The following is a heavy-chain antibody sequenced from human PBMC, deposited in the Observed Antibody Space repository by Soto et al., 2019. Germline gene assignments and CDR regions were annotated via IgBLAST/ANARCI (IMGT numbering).Heavy chain of an antibody. CDR2: INAGNGNT. J-gene: IGHJ6*03. CDR3: ARYNQYCSGGSCYSKSRYYYMDV. V-gene: IGHV1-3*01. CDR1: GYTFTSYA. D-gene: IGHD2-15*01. Sequence: ASVKVSCKASGYTFTSYAMHWVRQAPGQRLEWIGWINAGNGNTKYSQKFKGRVTITRDTSASTAYMELSSLRSEDTAVYYCARYNQYCSGGSCYSKSRYYYMDVWGKGTTVTVSS.